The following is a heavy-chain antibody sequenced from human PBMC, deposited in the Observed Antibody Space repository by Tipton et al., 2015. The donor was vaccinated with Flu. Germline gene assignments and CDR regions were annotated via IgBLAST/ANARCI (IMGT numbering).Heavy chain of an antibody. CDR2: IYYSGST. CDR3: ARGIADFGDAFDI. J-gene: IGHJ3*02. D-gene: IGHD3-16*01. V-gene: IGHV4-31*03. CDR1: GGSISSGGYY. Sequence: TLSLTCTVSGGSISSGGYYWSWIRQHPGKGLEWIGYIYYSGSTYYNPSLKSRVTISVDTSKNQFSLKLSSVTAADTVVYYCARGIADFGDAFDIWGQGTMVTVSS.